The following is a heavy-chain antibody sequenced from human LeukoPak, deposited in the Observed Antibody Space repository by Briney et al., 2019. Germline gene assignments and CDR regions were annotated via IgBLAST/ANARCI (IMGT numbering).Heavy chain of an antibody. V-gene: IGHV4-39*01. Sequence: SETLSLTCTVSGGSISSSSYYWGWIRQPPGKGLEWIGSIYYSGSTYSNPSLKSRATISVDTSKNQFSPKLSPVTAATTAVYSGGRQQKYGGNALDPWGQGTLVTVSS. CDR1: GGSISSSSYY. CDR2: IYYSGST. J-gene: IGHJ5*02. CDR3: GRQQKYGGNALDP. D-gene: IGHD4-23*01.